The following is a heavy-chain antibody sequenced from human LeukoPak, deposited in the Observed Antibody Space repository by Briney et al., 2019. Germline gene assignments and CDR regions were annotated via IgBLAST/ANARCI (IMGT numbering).Heavy chain of an antibody. CDR3: VRGSAETAKAPIFY. D-gene: IGHD5-18*01. CDR2: ISAYNGNT. V-gene: IGHV1-18*01. CDR1: GYTFTSYG. Sequence: ASVKVSCKASGYTFTSYGITWVRQAPGQGLEWMGWISAYNGNTNYAQKLQGRVTVTTDTTTTTPYMELRSLRSDDTAVYYCVRGSAETAKAPIFYWGQGTLVTVSS. J-gene: IGHJ4*02.